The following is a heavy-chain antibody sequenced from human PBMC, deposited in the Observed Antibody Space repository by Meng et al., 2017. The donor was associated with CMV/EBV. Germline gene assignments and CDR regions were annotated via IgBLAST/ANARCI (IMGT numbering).Heavy chain of an antibody. Sequence: LSLTCAASGFTFSSYAMHWVRQAPGKGLEWVAVISYDGSNKYYADSVKGRFTISRDNSKNTLYLQMNSLRAEDTAVYYCARVEIGCSSTSCYTDYYYYGMDVWGQGTTVTVSS. D-gene: IGHD2-2*02. CDR2: ISYDGSNK. CDR1: GFTFSSYA. CDR3: ARVEIGCSSTSCYTDYYYYGMDV. V-gene: IGHV3-30-3*01. J-gene: IGHJ6*02.